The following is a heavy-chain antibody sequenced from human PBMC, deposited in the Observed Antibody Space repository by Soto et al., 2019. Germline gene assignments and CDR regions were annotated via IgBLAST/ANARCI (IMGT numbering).Heavy chain of an antibody. CDR3: ARGGGFSPYYYNLDV. CDR2: INPRGGST. CDR1: GYTLNTYY. J-gene: IGHJ6*02. V-gene: IGHV1-46*02. Sequence: QVQLVQSGAEVQKPGASVKVSCKASGYTLNTYYMHWVRQAPGQGPAWMGIINPRGGSTPYAQNFQDRVTMTRDTSSSTVYMELSSLRSEDTAVYYCARGGGFSPYYYNLDVWGQGTTVTVSS. D-gene: IGHD2-15*01.